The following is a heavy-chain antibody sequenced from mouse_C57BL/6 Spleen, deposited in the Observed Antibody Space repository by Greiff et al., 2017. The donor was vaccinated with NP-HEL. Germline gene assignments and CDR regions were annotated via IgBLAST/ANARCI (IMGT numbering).Heavy chain of an antibody. J-gene: IGHJ3*01. CDR2: ISYDGSN. CDR3: ARDYYDYDRFAY. V-gene: IGHV3-6*01. D-gene: IGHD2-4*01. Sequence: VQLQESGPGLVKPSQSLSLTCSVTGYSITSGYYWNWIRQFPGNKLERMGYISYDGSNNYNPSLKNRISITRDTSKNQFFLKLNSVTTEDTATYYCARDYYDYDRFAYWGQGTLVTVSA. CDR1: GYSITSGYY.